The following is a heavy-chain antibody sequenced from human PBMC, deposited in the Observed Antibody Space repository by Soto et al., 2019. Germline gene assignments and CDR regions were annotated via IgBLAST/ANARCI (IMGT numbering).Heavy chain of an antibody. V-gene: IGHV4-59*01. CDR2: IYYSGST. CDR3: ARSYYGGLLDY. D-gene: IGHD4-17*01. J-gene: IGHJ4*02. CDR1: GGSISSYY. Sequence: ETLSLTCTVSGGSISSYYWSWIRQPPGKGLEWIGYIYYSGSTNYNPSLKSRVTISVDTSKNQFSLKLSSVTAADTAVYYCARSYYGGLLDYWGQGTLVTVSS.